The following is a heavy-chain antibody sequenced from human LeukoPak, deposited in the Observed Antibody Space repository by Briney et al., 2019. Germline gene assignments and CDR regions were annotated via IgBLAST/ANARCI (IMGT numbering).Heavy chain of an antibody. CDR1: GFTFSGSA. V-gene: IGHV3-73*01. J-gene: IGHJ5*02. D-gene: IGHD1-26*01. CDR3: TMDSGTYNWFDP. Sequence: GGSLRLSCAASGFTFSGSAIHWVRQSSGKGLEWVGKIDKKDKGYATATAYAASVKGRFTISRYDSINTAYLQMMSLKTEDTALYYCTMDSGTYNWFDPWGQGTLVTVSS. CDR2: IDKKDKGYATAT.